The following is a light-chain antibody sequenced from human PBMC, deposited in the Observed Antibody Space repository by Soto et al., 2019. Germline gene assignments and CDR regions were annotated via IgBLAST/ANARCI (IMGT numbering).Light chain of an antibody. Sequence: EIVLTQSPATLSLSPGERATLSCRASQSVSSYLAWYQQKPGQAPRLLTYAASNGATGIPARFSGGGSGTDFTLTISSLEPEDFAVYYCQQLFNWPRFTFGQGTKLEIK. J-gene: IGKJ2*01. CDR1: QSVSSY. CDR3: QQLFNWPRFT. V-gene: IGKV3-11*01. CDR2: AAS.